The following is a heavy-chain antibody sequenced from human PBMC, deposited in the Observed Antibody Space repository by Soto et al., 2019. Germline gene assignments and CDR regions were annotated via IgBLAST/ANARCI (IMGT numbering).Heavy chain of an antibody. CDR3: ASTYYDILTGYEHYYYYGMDV. CDR2: IIPIFGTA. J-gene: IGHJ6*02. V-gene: IGHV1-69*13. CDR1: GGTFSSYA. Sequence: ASVKVSCKASGGTFSSYAISWVRQAPGQGLEWMGGIIPIFGTANYAQKFQGRVTITADESTSTAYMELSSLRSEDTAVYYCASTYYDILTGYEHYYYYGMDVWGQGTTVTVSS. D-gene: IGHD3-9*01.